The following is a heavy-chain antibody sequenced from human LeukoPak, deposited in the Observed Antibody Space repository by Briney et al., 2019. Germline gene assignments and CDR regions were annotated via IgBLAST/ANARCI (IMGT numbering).Heavy chain of an antibody. V-gene: IGHV4-38-2*02. CDR1: GYSISSSYY. Sequence: SETLSLTCTVSGYSISSSYYWSWIRQPPGKGLEWIGEINHSGSTNYNPSLKSRVTISVDTSKNQFSLKLSSVTAADTAVYYCARVKRGISYAWGQGTLVTVSS. J-gene: IGHJ5*02. CDR3: ARVKRGISYA. CDR2: INHSGST. D-gene: IGHD3-16*01.